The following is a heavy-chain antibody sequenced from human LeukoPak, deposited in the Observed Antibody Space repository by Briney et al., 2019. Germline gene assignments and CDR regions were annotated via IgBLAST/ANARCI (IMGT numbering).Heavy chain of an antibody. D-gene: IGHD5-24*01. Sequence: ASVKVSCKASGYTFTSYAMHWVRQAPGQRLEWTGWINAGNGNTKYSQEFQGRVTITRDTSASTAYMELSSLRSDDTAVYYCARDQRDGYNWFVDYWGQGTLVTVSS. CDR2: INAGNGNT. J-gene: IGHJ4*02. V-gene: IGHV1-3*01. CDR3: ARDQRDGYNWFVDY. CDR1: GYTFTSYA.